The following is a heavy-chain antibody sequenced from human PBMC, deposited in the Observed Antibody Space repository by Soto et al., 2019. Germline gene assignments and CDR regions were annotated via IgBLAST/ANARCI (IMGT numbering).Heavy chain of an antibody. J-gene: IGHJ4*02. D-gene: IGHD4-17*01. CDR1: GGSVSSDSYY. V-gene: IGHV4-61*01. CDR3: ARQIRWPGGLFDY. Sequence: QVQLQESGPGLVKPSETLSLTCTVSGGSVSSDSYYWSWIRQPPGKGLEWIGYIYYSGSTNYNPSLKSRVTISEDTSKNQFSLKLSSVTAADTAVYYCARQIRWPGGLFDYWGQGTLVTVSS. CDR2: IYYSGST.